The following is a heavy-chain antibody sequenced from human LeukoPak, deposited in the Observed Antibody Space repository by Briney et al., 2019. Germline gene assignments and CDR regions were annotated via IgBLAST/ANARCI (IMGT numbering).Heavy chain of an antibody. V-gene: IGHV3-30-3*01. CDR1: GFTFSTYV. CDR3: AREGSGSYPY. CDR2: ISYDGSTK. D-gene: IGHD1-26*01. J-gene: IGHJ4*02. Sequence: GGSLRLSCAASGFTFSTYVTHWVRQAPGKGLEWVAVISYDGSTKFYADSVKGRFTISRDNSKNTPYLQMNSLRAEDTAVYYCAREGSGSYPYWGQGTLVTVSS.